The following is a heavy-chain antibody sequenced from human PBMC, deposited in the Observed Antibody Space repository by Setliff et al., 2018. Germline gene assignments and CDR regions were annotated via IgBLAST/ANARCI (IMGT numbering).Heavy chain of an antibody. V-gene: IGHV2-70*11. CDR3: AAASNYYDY. Sequence: GSGPTLVNPTQTLTLTCTLSGFSISTSGMCVSWIRQPPGKALEWLARIDWDDDKYYTPSLKTRLTISKDTSKNQVVLTMTNMDPVDTATYYCAAASNYYDYWGQGTLVTVSS. CDR1: GFSISTSGMC. CDR2: IDWDDDK. J-gene: IGHJ4*02.